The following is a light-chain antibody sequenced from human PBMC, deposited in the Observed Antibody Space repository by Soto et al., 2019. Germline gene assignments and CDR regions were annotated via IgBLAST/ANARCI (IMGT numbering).Light chain of an antibody. CDR3: QQYSSPPRT. J-gene: IGKJ1*01. V-gene: IGKV3-20*01. Sequence: EIVLTQSPGSLSLSPGERATLSCRASQSVSSYLAWYQQKPGQAPRLLIYGASIRATGFPDRFSGSGSGTDFSLTISRLEPDDSAESDCQQYSSPPRTFGEGTKVEIK. CDR1: QSVSSY. CDR2: GAS.